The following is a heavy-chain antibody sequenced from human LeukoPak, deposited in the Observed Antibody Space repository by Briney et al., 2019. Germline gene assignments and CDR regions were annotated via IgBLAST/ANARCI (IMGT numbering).Heavy chain of an antibody. J-gene: IGHJ3*02. CDR3: AREEGSGARGAFDI. CDR1: GGSISSYY. Sequence: SETLSLTCTVSGGSISSYYWSWIRQPPGKGLEWIGYIYYSGSTNYNPSLKGRVTISVDTSKNQFSLKLSSVTAADTAVYYCAREEGSGARGAFDIWGQGTMVTVSS. V-gene: IGHV4-59*01. CDR2: IYYSGST. D-gene: IGHD7-27*01.